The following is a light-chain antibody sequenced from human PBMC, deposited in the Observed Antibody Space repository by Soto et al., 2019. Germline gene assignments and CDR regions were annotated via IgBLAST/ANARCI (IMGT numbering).Light chain of an antibody. CDR1: QSISFY. Sequence: DIQMTQSPSSLSASVGDRVSITCRASQSISFYLNWYQQKPGKAPKLLIYKASTLKSGVPSRFSGSGSGTEFTLTISSLQPDDFATYYCQHYNSYSEAFGQGTKVDIK. V-gene: IGKV1-5*03. CDR2: KAS. J-gene: IGKJ1*01. CDR3: QHYNSYSEA.